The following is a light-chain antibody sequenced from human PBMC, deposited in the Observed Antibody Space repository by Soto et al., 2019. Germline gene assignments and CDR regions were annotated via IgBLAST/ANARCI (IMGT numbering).Light chain of an antibody. CDR1: QSISNW. CDR2: DAS. J-gene: IGKJ4*01. CDR3: QQYNSYSGA. Sequence: DIQMTQSPSTLSASVGDRITITCRASQSISNWLAWYQQKPGKAPKLLIFDASSLGIGVPSRFGGSGSGTEFTLTISSLQPDDFATYYCQQYNSYSGAFGGGTKVEIK. V-gene: IGKV1-5*01.